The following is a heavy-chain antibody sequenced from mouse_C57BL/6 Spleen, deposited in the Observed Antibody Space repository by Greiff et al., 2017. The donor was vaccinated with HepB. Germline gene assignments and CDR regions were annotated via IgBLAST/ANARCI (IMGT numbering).Heavy chain of an antibody. V-gene: IGHV1-64*01. CDR2: IHPNSGST. Sequence: QVQLKQPGAELVKPGASVKLSCKASGYTFTSYWMHWVKQRPGQGLEWIGMIHPNSGSTNYNEKFKSKATLTVDKSSSTAYMQLSSLTSEDSAVYYCAREAVVKKAWFAYWGQGTLVTVSA. CDR3: AREAVVKKAWFAY. CDR1: GYTFTSYW. D-gene: IGHD1-1*01. J-gene: IGHJ3*01.